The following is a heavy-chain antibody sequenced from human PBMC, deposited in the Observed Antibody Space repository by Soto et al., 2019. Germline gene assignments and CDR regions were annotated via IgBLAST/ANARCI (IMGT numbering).Heavy chain of an antibody. CDR3: ARGGHVVVVTAALDY. D-gene: IGHD2-21*02. CDR1: GDTFTDYY. V-gene: IGHV1-46*01. Sequence: QVQLMQSGAEVKKPGASVKVSCKASGDTFTDYYIHWLRQAPGQGLEWMGTVNPSGGHTTYAQHFLGRVTMTRDTSTSTLYMELTSLTSDDPAIYYCARGGHVVVVTAALDYWGQGTLVTVSS. J-gene: IGHJ4*02. CDR2: VNPSGGHT.